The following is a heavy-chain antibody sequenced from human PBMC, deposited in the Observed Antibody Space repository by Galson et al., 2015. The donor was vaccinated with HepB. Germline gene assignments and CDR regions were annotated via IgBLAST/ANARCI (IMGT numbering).Heavy chain of an antibody. D-gene: IGHD3-10*01. V-gene: IGHV4-61*02. J-gene: IGHJ4*02. CDR2: IYTSGST. CDR1: GGSISSGSYY. CDR3: ARERGGAIDY. Sequence: TLSLTCTVSGGSISSGSYYWSWIRQPAGKGLEWIGRIYTSGSTNYNPSLKSRVTMSVDTSKNQFSLKLSSVTAADTAVYYCARERGGAIDYWGQGTLVTVSS.